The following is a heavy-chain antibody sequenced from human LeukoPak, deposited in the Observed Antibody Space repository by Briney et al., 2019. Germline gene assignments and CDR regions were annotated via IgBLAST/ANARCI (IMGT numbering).Heavy chain of an antibody. CDR2: VTGSGSNT. J-gene: IGHJ4*02. CDR3: ARGRGSGSYYFDY. V-gene: IGHV3-23*01. CDR1: GFTFSTYA. D-gene: IGHD3-22*01. Sequence: GGSLRLSCAVSGFTFSTYAMNGVRRAPGKGLEWVSTVTGSGSNTYYADSVKGRFTISRDNSQDTLYLQMSSLRDEDTAVYYCARGRGSGSYYFDYWGQGTLVTVSS.